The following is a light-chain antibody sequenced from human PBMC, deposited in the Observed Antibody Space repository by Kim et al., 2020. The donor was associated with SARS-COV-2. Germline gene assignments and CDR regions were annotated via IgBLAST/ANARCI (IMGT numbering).Light chain of an antibody. CDR3: QSADSSGTYV. V-gene: IGLV3-25*03. CDR1: AWQGQH. J-gene: IGLJ1*01. CDR2: TDS. Sequence: VSPGQTARSTCSGEAWQGQHASWYQQKYGQAPCLVIYTDSGRPSEIAERFSGSSSGTTVTLTISGVQAEDDADYYCQSADSSGTYVFGSGTKVTVL.